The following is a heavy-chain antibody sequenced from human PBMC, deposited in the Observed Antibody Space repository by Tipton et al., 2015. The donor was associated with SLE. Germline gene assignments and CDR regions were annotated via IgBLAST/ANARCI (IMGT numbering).Heavy chain of an antibody. Sequence: PGLVKPSETLSLTCAVSGYSISSGYFWAWIRQPPGKGLEWIGSIYHSGSTYYNPSLNSRLTISVDTSKNQFSLNLSSVTAADTAVYYCARHPRSQLLRSGAFDLWGQGTVVIVSS. V-gene: IGHV4-38-2*01. CDR1: GYSISSGYF. CDR3: ARHPRSQLLRSGAFDL. D-gene: IGHD1-26*01. CDR2: IYHSGST. J-gene: IGHJ3*01.